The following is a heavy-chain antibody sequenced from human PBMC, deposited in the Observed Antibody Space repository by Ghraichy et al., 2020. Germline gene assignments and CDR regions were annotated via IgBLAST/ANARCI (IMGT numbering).Heavy chain of an antibody. Sequence: LRLSCAASGFTFSSYGMHWVRQAPGKGLEWVAVISYDGSNKYYADSVKGRFTISRDNSKNTLYLQMNSLRAEDTAVYYCAKDLQRIQLWFGMDVWGQGTTVTVSS. CDR1: GFTFSSYG. V-gene: IGHV3-30*18. D-gene: IGHD5-18*01. J-gene: IGHJ6*02. CDR3: AKDLQRIQLWFGMDV. CDR2: ISYDGSNK.